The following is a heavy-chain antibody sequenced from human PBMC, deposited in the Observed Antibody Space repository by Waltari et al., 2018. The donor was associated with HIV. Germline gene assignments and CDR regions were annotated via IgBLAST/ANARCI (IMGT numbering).Heavy chain of an antibody. CDR2: ISYDATTL. J-gene: IGHJ4*02. CDR3: ATDRRQGFYFDNNGERPFAS. V-gene: IGHV3-33*05. CDR1: GISFFSRYG. Sequence: GGVVQPGRCLRLSCAASGISFFSRYGLHWVRQAPGKGLKWVATISYDATTLNYAHSVKGRFTISRDNSKKILYLQMNSLRGEDTAVYYCATDRRQGFYFDNNGERPFASWGQGTLVTVSS. D-gene: IGHD3-22*01.